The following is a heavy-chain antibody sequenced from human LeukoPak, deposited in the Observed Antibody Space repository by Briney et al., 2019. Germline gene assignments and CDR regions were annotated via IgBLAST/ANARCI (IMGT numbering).Heavy chain of an antibody. CDR2: ISSSSSYI. J-gene: IGHJ4*02. Sequence: PGGSLRLSCAASGFTFSSYSMNWVRQAPGKGLEWVSSISSSSSYIYSADSVKGRFTISRDNAKNSLYLHMNSLRFEATAVYYCAGVWSPPDTRQWPYLFDHWGQGTLVPVS. V-gene: IGHV3-21*01. D-gene: IGHD6-19*01. CDR1: GFTFSSYS. CDR3: AGVWSPPDTRQWPYLFDH.